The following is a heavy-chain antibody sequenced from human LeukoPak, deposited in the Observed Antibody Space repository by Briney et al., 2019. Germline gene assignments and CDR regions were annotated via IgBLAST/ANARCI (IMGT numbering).Heavy chain of an antibody. CDR1: GGSISSYY. V-gene: IGHV4-59*01. D-gene: IGHD6-6*01. CDR2: IYYSGST. J-gene: IGHJ6*03. CDR3: ARAAQLTRQYYYYYYYMDV. Sequence: PSETLSLTCTVSGGSISSYYWSWIRQPPGKGLEWIGYIYYSGSTNYNPSLKSRVTISVDTSKNQFSLKLSSVTAADTAVYYCARAAQLTRQYYYYYYYMDVWGKGTTVTVSS.